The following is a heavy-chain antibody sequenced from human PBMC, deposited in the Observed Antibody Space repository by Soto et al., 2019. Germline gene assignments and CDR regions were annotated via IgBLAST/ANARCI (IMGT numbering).Heavy chain of an antibody. Sequence: QVQLVESGGGVVQPGRSLRLSCAASGFTFIAYSMHWVRQAPGKGLEWLAVISFDGGEKHYADSVKGRCTISRDNSNNTLYLQMNSLRDDDTAIYCCARDPTSCSGGRCNSVGWFDPWGQGTLVIVSS. CDR2: ISFDGGEK. V-gene: IGHV3-30-3*01. CDR3: ARDPTSCSGGRCNSVGWFDP. CDR1: GFTFIAYS. D-gene: IGHD2-15*01. J-gene: IGHJ5*02.